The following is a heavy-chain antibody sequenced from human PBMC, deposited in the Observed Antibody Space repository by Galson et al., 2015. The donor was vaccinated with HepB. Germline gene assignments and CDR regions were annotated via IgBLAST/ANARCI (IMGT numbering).Heavy chain of an antibody. J-gene: IGHJ3*02. CDR3: ARGVPGCGGDCYLHAFDI. CDR1: GFTFSDFY. Sequence: SLRLSCAASGFTFSDFYVSWIRQAPGKGLEWVSYISSSGTTIYYADSVKGRFTISRDNAKNSLYLQMNSLRADDTAVNYCARGVPGCGGDCYLHAFDIWGQGTMVTVSS. D-gene: IGHD2-21*01. CDR2: ISSSGTTI. V-gene: IGHV3-11*01.